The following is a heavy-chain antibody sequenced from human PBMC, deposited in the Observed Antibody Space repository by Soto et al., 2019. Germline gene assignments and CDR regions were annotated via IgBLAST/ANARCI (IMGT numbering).Heavy chain of an antibody. CDR2: INAGNGGT. J-gene: IGHJ6*02. CDR1: GYTFTSYA. CDR3: GRDRGYSYTYGMDV. D-gene: IGHD5-18*01. Sequence: ASVKVSCKTSGYTFTSYAMHWVRQAPGQRLEWMGWINAGNGGTKSSQKFQGRVTITGDTSASTSYMELSSLRPEDTAVYYCGRDRGYSYTYGMDVWGQGTTVTVSS. V-gene: IGHV1-3*01.